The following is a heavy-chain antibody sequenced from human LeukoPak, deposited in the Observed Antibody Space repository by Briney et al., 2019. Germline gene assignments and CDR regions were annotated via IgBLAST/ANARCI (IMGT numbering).Heavy chain of an antibody. CDR1: GFTVSSNY. CDR3: AKKTRAVAGYFDY. D-gene: IGHD6-19*01. V-gene: IGHV3-66*01. J-gene: IGHJ4*02. CDR2: IYTGGDT. Sequence: PGGSLRLSCAASGFTVSSNYMSWVRQAPGKGLEWVSGIYTGGDTYYADSVKDRFTISRDNSKNTLYLQMNSLRAEDTAVYYCAKKTRAVAGYFDYWGQGTLVTVSS.